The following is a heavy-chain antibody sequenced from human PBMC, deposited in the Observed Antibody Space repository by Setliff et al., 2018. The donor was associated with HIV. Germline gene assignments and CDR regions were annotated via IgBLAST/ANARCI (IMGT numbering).Heavy chain of an antibody. CDR3: ARDQSDYNVLTGFGDFDY. J-gene: IGHJ4*01. V-gene: IGHV4-38-2*02. CDR2: ISHSGST. D-gene: IGHD3-9*01. Sequence: ETLSLTCGVSGIPIDRVYSWAWIRQPPWKGLEWIGTISHSGSTHYSSPLQGRISISIDTSKNQFSLTPTSVTAADTAMYYCARDQSDYNVLTGFGDFDYWGHGTLVTVSS. CDR1: GIPIDRVYS.